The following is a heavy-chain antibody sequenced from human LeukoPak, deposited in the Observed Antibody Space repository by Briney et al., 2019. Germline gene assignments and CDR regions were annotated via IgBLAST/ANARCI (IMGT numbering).Heavy chain of an antibody. CDR1: GFTFSSYG. V-gene: IGHV3-30*03. CDR3: AYLVGWATDQVFDY. Sequence: GGSLRLSCAASGFTFSSYGMHWVRQAPGKGLEWVAVISYDGSNKYHADSVKGRFTISRDNSKNTLYLQMNSLRAEDTAVYYCAYLVGWATDQVFDYWGQGTLVTVSS. J-gene: IGHJ4*02. CDR2: ISYDGSNK. D-gene: IGHD2-8*02.